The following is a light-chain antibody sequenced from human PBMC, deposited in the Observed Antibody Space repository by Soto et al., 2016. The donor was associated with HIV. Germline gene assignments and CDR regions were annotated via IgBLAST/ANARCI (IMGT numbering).Light chain of an antibody. CDR2: ATY. J-gene: IGKJ3*01. CDR1: QAINSR. CDR3: QQTDSFPFT. Sequence: DIRMTQSPSSVSASVGDRVTITCRASQAINSRLAWYQQKPGKAPEVLITATYTLQAGVPSRFSGSASGGTGTDFTLTIDSLQPEDFATYYCQQTDSFPFTFGPGTKVNV. V-gene: IGKV1-12*01.